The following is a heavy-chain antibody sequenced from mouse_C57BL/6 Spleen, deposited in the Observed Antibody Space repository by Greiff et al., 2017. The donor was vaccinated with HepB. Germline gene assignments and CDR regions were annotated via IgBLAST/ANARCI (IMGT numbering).Heavy chain of an antibody. CDR2: IDPSDSYT. Sequence: QVQLQQPGAELVMPGASVKLSCKASGYTLTSYWMHWVKQRPGQGLEWIGEIDPSDSYTNYNQKFKGKSTLTVDKSSSTAYMQLSSLTSEDSAVYYCARLDYGSSPPYWGQGTTLTVSS. CDR1: GYTLTSYW. D-gene: IGHD1-1*01. J-gene: IGHJ2*01. CDR3: ARLDYGSSPPY. V-gene: IGHV1-69*01.